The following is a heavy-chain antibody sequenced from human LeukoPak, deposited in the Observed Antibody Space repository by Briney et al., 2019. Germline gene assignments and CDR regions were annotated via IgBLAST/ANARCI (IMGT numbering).Heavy chain of an antibody. V-gene: IGHV4-39*01. D-gene: IGHD2-2*01. CDR2: IYYGGST. Sequence: SETLSLTCTVSGGSISSSSYYWGWIRQPPGKGLEWIGSIYYGGSTYYNPSLKSRVTISVDTSENQFSLKLSSVTAADTAVYYCAAIVVPAAPYWYFDLWGRGTLVTVSS. CDR1: GGSISSSSYY. CDR3: AAIVVPAAPYWYFDL. J-gene: IGHJ2*01.